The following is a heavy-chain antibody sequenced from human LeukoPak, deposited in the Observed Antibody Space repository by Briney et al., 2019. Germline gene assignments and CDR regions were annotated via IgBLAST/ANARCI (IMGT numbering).Heavy chain of an antibody. CDR3: ARRVVPAAMRATNYFDY. D-gene: IGHD2-2*01. Sequence: GSLRLSCAASGFTFSSHWMYWVRQAPGKGLEWIGSIYYSGSTYYNPSLKSRVTISVDTSKNQFSLKLSSVTAADTAVYYCARRVVPAAMRATNYFDYWGQGTLVTVSS. V-gene: IGHV4-39*01. CDR2: IYYSGST. CDR1: GFTFSSHWMY. J-gene: IGHJ4*02.